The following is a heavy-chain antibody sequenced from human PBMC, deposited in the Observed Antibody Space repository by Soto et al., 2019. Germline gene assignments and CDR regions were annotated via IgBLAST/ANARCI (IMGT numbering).Heavy chain of an antibody. J-gene: IGHJ6*02. CDR1: GGSFSGYY. D-gene: IGHD6-6*01. CDR2: INHSGST. Sequence: SETLSLTCAASGGSFSGYYWSWIRQPPGKGLEWIGEINHSGSTNYNPSLKSRVTISVDTSKNQFSLKLSSVTAADTAVYYCARGGVAARQNYYYYYGMDVWGQGTTVTVSS. CDR3: ARGGVAARQNYYYYYGMDV. V-gene: IGHV4-34*01.